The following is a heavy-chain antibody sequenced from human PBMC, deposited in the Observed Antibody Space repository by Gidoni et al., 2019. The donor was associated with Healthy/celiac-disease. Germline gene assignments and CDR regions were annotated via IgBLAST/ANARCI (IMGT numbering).Heavy chain of an antibody. V-gene: IGHV3-64D*09. Sequence: EVQLVASGGGMVQPGGSRRLSGSASGFPFSSYSMHWVLQAPGKGLEYVSAISSNGGSTYYADSVKGRFTISRDNSKNTLYLQMSSLRAEDTAVYYCVKRPAGYFDLWGRGTLVTVSS. CDR2: ISSNGGST. J-gene: IGHJ2*01. CDR3: VKRPAGYFDL. CDR1: GFPFSSYS.